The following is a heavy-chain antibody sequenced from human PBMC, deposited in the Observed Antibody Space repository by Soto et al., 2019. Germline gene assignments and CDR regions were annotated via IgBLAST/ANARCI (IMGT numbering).Heavy chain of an antibody. CDR2: IYYSGST. V-gene: IGHV4-59*01. J-gene: IGHJ6*02. D-gene: IGHD5-18*01. Sequence: PSETLSLTCTVSGGSISSYYWSWIRQPPGKGLEWIGYIYYSGSTNYNPSLKSRVTISVDTSKNQFSLKLSSVTAADTTVYYCAKGSGYSYGNLYYYYYGMDVWGQGTTVTVSS. CDR1: GGSISSYY. CDR3: AKGSGYSYGNLYYYYYGMDV.